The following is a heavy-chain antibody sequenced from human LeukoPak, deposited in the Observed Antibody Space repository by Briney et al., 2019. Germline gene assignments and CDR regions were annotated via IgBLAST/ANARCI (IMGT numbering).Heavy chain of an antibody. V-gene: IGHV3-48*03. CDR1: GFTFSSYE. CDR2: ISSSGSTI. J-gene: IGHJ4*02. Sequence: GGSLRLPCAASGFTFSSYEMNWVRQAPGKGLEWVSYISSSGSTIYYADSVKGRFTISRDNAKNSLYLQMNSLRAEDTAVYYCARDRPSFDYWGQGTLVTVSS. CDR3: ARDRPSFDY.